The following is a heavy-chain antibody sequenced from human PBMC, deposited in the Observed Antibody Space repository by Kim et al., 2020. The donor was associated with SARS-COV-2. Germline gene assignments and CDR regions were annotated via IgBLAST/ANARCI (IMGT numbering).Heavy chain of an antibody. J-gene: IGHJ4*02. V-gene: IGHV3-23*01. D-gene: IGHD3-16*01. CDR2: ISRNDVTT. CDR1: GFTFSNCA. Sequence: GGSLRLSCAASGFTFSNCAMTWVRQAPGKGLEWVSTISRNDVTTTYAASVKGRFTISRDNSKNTLYLQMNSLRADDTAFYYCTKSSQTYYDCFDYWGRGT. CDR3: TKSSQTYYDCFDY.